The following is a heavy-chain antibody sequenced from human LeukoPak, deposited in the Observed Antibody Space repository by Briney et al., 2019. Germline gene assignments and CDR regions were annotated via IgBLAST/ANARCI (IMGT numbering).Heavy chain of an antibody. CDR3: AKDGSWYSSSPNWFDP. CDR2: ISGSGGST. J-gene: IGHJ5*02. D-gene: IGHD6-19*01. CDR1: GFTFSSYA. V-gene: IGHV3-23*01. Sequence: GGSLRLSCAVSGFTFSSYAMSWVRQAPGKGLEWVSGISGSGGSTYYADSVKGRFTISRDNSKNTLYLQMNSLRAEDTAVYYCAKDGSWYSSSPNWFDPWGQGTLVTVSS.